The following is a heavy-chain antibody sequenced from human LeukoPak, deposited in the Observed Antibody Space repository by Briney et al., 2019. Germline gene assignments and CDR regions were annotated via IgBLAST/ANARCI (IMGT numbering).Heavy chain of an antibody. Sequence: PGGSLRLSCAASGFTFSSYEMNWVRQGPGKGLEWVSYISSSGSSEYYADSVKGRFTISRDNTKKSLYLQMNSLRVEDTAVYYCARGWGEGGQGTLVTVPA. CDR2: ISSSGSSE. D-gene: IGHD3-10*01. V-gene: IGHV3-48*03. CDR1: GFTFSSYE. CDR3: ARGWGE. J-gene: IGHJ4*02.